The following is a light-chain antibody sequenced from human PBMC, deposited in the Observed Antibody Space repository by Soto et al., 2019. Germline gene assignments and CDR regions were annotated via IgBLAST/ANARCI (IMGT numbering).Light chain of an antibody. CDR1: SSDVGGYNY. J-gene: IGLJ3*02. CDR3: SSYTSTSTRM. V-gene: IGLV2-14*01. Sequence: HSALTQPASVSGSPGQSITISCTGTSSDVGGYNYVSWYQQHPGKAPKLIIYEVSNRPSGVSNRFSGSKSGNTASLTISGLQAEDEADYYCSSYTSTSTRMFGGGTKLTVL. CDR2: EVS.